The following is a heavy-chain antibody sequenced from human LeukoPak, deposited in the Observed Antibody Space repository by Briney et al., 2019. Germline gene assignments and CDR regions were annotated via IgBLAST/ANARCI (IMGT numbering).Heavy chain of an antibody. CDR2: ISYVESNK. Sequence: GGSLRLSCAASGFTFSSYAMHWVRQAPGKGLEWVALISYVESNKYYADSVKGRFTISRDNSKNTLYLQMNSLRAEDTAVYYCARILGITAPGTYYWGQGTLVTVSS. V-gene: IGHV3-30*03. D-gene: IGHD6-13*01. CDR1: GFTFSSYA. J-gene: IGHJ4*02. CDR3: ARILGITAPGTYY.